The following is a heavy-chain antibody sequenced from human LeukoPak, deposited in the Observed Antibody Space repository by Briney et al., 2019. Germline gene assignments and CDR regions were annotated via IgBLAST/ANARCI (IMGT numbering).Heavy chain of an antibody. CDR3: ARRPVGGNSDYYFDY. D-gene: IGHD4-23*01. Sequence: GESLKISCKGSGYSFTSYWTVWVRQMPGKGLEWMGIIYPGDSDTRYSPSFQGQVTISADKSISTAYLQWSSLKASDTAMYYCARRPVGGNSDYYFDYWGQGTLVTVSS. V-gene: IGHV5-51*01. J-gene: IGHJ4*02. CDR1: GYSFTSYW. CDR2: IYPGDSDT.